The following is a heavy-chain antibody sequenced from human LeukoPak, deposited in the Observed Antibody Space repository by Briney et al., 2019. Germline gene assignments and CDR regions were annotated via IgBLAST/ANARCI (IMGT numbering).Heavy chain of an antibody. V-gene: IGHV3-53*01. Sequence: GGSLRLSCAASGFTVSSNHMTWVRQAPGKGLEWVSVIYSGGSTYYADSVKGRFIISRDNSGNTLYLQMNNLRAEDTAVYYCARAWAPAGLYFDYWGQGTLVTVSS. CDR3: ARAWAPAGLYFDY. J-gene: IGHJ4*02. CDR2: IYSGGST. CDR1: GFTVSSNH. D-gene: IGHD6-13*01.